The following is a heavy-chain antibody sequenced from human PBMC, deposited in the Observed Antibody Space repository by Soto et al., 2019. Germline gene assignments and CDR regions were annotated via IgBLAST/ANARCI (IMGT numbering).Heavy chain of an antibody. Sequence: QVQLVESGGGVVQPGRSLRLSCAASGFTFSSYGMHWVRQAPGKGLEWVAVIWYDGSNKYYADSVKGRFTISRDNSKNPLYLQMNSLRSEDTAVYYCARDGELSWDFDLWGRGTLVTVSS. CDR1: GFTFSSYG. CDR3: ARDGELSWDFDL. CDR2: IWYDGSNK. D-gene: IGHD3-10*01. J-gene: IGHJ2*01. V-gene: IGHV3-33*01.